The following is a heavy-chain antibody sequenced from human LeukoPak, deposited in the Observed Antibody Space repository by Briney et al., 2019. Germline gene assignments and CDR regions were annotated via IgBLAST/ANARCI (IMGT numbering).Heavy chain of an antibody. D-gene: IGHD3-10*01. V-gene: IGHV3-21*04. CDR3: ARTKSYYGSGDLGY. CDR1: GFTVSSNY. J-gene: IGHJ4*02. CDR2: ISSTSSYI. Sequence: GGSLRLSCAASGFTVSSNYMSWVRQAPGKGLEWLSSISSTSSYIYYADSVKGRFTISRDNAKNSLYLQMNSLRAEDTAVYYCARTKSYYGSGDLGYWGQGTLVTVSS.